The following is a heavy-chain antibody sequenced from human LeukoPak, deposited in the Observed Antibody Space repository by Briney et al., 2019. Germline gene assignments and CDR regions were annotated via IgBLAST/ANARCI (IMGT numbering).Heavy chain of an antibody. Sequence: ETLSLTCTVSGGSISSNAYYWAWVRQAPGKGLECVSAISGSGGGTYYVDSVKGRFTISRDNSKNTLYLQMNSLRAEDTAVYYCATVYSSSPLRPMDVWGQGTTVTVSS. J-gene: IGHJ6*02. CDR1: GGSISSNAYY. V-gene: IGHV3-23*01. CDR2: ISGSGGGT. CDR3: ATVYSSSPLRPMDV. D-gene: IGHD2-2*01.